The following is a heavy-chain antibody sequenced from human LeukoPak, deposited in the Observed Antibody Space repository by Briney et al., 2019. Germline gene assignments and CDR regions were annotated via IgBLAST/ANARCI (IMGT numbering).Heavy chain of an antibody. V-gene: IGHV1-69*04. CDR3: ARGYYDSSGYYPDRNSDPLVLDY. J-gene: IGHJ4*02. CDR2: IIPNLGIA. D-gene: IGHD3-22*01. Sequence: SVKVSCKASGGTFSSYAISWVRQAPGQGLEWMGRIIPNLGIANYAQKFQGRVTITADKSTSTAYMELSSLRSEDTAVYYCARGYYDSSGYYPDRNSDPLVLDYWGQGTLVTVSS. CDR1: GGTFSSYA.